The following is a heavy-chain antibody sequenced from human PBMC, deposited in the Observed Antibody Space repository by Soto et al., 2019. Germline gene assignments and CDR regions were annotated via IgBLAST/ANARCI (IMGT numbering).Heavy chain of an antibody. CDR2: IYPGDSDT. V-gene: IGHV5-51*01. CDR3: AKTDPGLHSVYI. CDR1: GYSFSSNW. D-gene: IGHD2-8*01. Sequence: PGESLKISCKGSGYSFSSNWIAWVRQKPGKGLEWMGNIYPGDSDTRYSPSFQGQATISADKSTSTAYLQWSRLKASDTAMYYCAKTDPGLHSVYIWGQGTMVNVS. J-gene: IGHJ3*02.